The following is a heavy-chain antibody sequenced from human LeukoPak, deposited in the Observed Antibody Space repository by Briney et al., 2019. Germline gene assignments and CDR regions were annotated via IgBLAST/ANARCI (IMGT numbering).Heavy chain of an antibody. D-gene: IGHD3-22*01. Sequence: SVKVSCKASGGTFSSYAISWVRQAPGQGLEWMGGIIPIFGTANYAQKFQGRVTITADESTSTAYMELSSLRSEDTAVYYCARNYYDSSGYYFFYYYGMDVWGQGTTVTVSS. CDR2: IIPIFGTA. CDR3: ARNYYDSSGYYFFYYYGMDV. CDR1: GGTFSSYA. V-gene: IGHV1-69*13. J-gene: IGHJ6*02.